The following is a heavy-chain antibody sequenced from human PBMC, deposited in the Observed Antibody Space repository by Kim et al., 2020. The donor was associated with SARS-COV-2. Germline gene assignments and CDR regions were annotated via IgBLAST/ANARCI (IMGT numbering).Heavy chain of an antibody. CDR1: GYTLTELS. CDR2: FDPEDGET. CDR3: ATVIIGGYNTNNWFDP. V-gene: IGHV1-24*01. D-gene: IGHD2-15*01. Sequence: ASVKVSCKVSGYTLTELSMHWVRQAPGKGLEWMGGFDPEDGETIYAQKFQGRVTMTEDTSTDTTYMELSSLRSEDTAVYYCATVIIGGYNTNNWFDPWGQGTLVTVSS. J-gene: IGHJ5*02.